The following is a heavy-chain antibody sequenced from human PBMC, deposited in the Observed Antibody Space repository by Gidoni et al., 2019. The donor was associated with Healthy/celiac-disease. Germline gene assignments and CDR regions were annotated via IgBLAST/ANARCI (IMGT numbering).Heavy chain of an antibody. CDR2: RSYDGNNK. D-gene: IGHD3-16*01. CDR3: ARDLRGSAGGGYFDY. J-gene: IGHJ4*02. Sequence: QVQPAGSGGGAVQPGMSLRLSCAASGFTFSSYAMHWVRQAPGKGLEWVAVRSYDGNNKYYADSVKGRFTISRDNSKNTLYLQMNSLRAEDTAVYYCARDLRGSAGGGYFDYWGQGTLVTVSS. V-gene: IGHV3-30-3*01. CDR1: GFTFSSYA.